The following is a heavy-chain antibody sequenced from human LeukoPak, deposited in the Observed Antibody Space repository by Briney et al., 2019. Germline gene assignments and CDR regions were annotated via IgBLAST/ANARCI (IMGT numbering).Heavy chain of an antibody. CDR2: ISYSGST. Sequence: PSETLSLTCTVSGDSISSYYWSWVRQPPGKGLEWMGFISYSGSTNYNPSLRSRVTISVDTSKNQFSLKLSSVTAADTAVYYCARHRSMLTPQVAYGMDVWGQGTTVTVSS. J-gene: IGHJ6*02. CDR1: GDSISSYY. CDR3: ARHRSMLTPQVAYGMDV. V-gene: IGHV4-59*08. D-gene: IGHD3-10*02.